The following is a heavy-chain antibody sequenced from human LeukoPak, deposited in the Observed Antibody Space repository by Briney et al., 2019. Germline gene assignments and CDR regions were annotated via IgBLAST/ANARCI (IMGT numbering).Heavy chain of an antibody. CDR1: GYSFTSYW. D-gene: IGHD2-2*01. Sequence: GESLKISCKGSGYSFTSYWIGWVRQMPGKGLEWMGIIYPGDSDTRYSPSFQGQVTISADKSISTAYLQWSGLKASDTAMYYCARTDSSSTSCLNYWGQGTLVTVSS. CDR2: IYPGDSDT. J-gene: IGHJ4*02. CDR3: ARTDSSSTSCLNY. V-gene: IGHV5-51*01.